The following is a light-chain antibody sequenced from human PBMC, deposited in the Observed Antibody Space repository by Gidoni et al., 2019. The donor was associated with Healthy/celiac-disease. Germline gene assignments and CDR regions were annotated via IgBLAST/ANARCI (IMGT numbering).Light chain of an antibody. Sequence: EIVFTQSPATLSLSPGERATLSCRASQSVSSYLALYHQKPGRAPRLLIYDASNRATGIPARFSGSGSGTDFTLPISSLEPEDFAVYYCQQRSNWPPYTFGQGTKLEIK. V-gene: IGKV3-11*01. CDR1: QSVSSY. J-gene: IGKJ2*01. CDR3: QQRSNWPPYT. CDR2: DAS.